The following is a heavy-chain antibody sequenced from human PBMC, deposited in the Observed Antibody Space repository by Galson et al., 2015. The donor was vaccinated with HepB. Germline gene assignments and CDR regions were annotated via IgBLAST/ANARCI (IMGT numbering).Heavy chain of an antibody. CDR3: ATGLRENYFDP. CDR1: GITFRTYW. D-gene: IGHD1-7*01. Sequence: SLRLSCAASGITFRTYWMSWVRQAPGKGLEWVANINQDGSEKNYVDSVKGRFTLSRDNAKKSLYLQMNSLRVEDTGLYYCATGLRENYFDPWGQGTLVTVSS. V-gene: IGHV3-7*03. J-gene: IGHJ5*02. CDR2: INQDGSEK.